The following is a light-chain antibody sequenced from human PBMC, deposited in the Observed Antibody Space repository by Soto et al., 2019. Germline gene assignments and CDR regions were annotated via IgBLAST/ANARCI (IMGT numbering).Light chain of an antibody. Sequence: EVVLTQSPGTLSFSPGERATLSCRASQSVSNTYVAWYQHIPGQTPRLLIYGASNRATGIPDRFSGSGSGTDFTLTISRLEPEDFAVYYCQQQDSSPRLFGQRTXV. V-gene: IGKV3-20*01. J-gene: IGKJ1*01. CDR3: QQQDSSPRL. CDR2: GAS. CDR1: QSVSNTY.